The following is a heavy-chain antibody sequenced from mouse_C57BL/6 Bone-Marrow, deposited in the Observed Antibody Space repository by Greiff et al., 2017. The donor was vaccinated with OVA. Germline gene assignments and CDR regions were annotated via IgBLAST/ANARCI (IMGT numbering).Heavy chain of an antibody. CDR2: IDPSDSYT. CDR1: GYTFTSYW. V-gene: IGHV1-69*01. Sequence: VKLQQPGAELVMPGASVKLSCKASGYTFTSYWMHWVKQRPGQGLEWIGEIDPSDSYTYYNQKFKGKSTLTVDKSSSTAYMQLSSLTSEDSAVYYCARTLPYYAMDYWGQGTSVTVSS. D-gene: IGHD2-10*01. J-gene: IGHJ4*01. CDR3: ARTLPYYAMDY.